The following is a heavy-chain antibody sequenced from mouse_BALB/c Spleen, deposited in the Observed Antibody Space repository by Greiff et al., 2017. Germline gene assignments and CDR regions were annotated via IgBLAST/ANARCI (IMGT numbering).Heavy chain of an antibody. V-gene: IGHV14-4*02. D-gene: IGHD2-1*01. Sequence: EVQLKESGAELVRSGASVKLSCTASGFNIKDYYMHWVKQRPEQGLEWIGWIDPENGDNEYAPKFQGKATMTADTSSNTAYLQLSSLTSEDTAVYYWNAWGGNYFPFDYWGQGTSLTVSS. CDR3: NAWGGNYFPFDY. J-gene: IGHJ2*02. CDR1: GFNIKDYY. CDR2: IDPENGDN.